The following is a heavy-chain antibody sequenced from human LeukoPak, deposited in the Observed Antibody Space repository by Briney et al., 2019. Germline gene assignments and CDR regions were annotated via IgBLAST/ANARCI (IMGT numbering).Heavy chain of an antibody. CDR3: AGEDIVVVPAAIIAAGLDY. J-gene: IGHJ4*02. D-gene: IGHD2-2*02. CDR2: IKQDGSEK. Sequence: GGSLRLSCAASGFTFSSYWMSWVRQAPGKGLERVANIKQDGSEKYYVDSVKGRFTISRDNAKNSLYLQMNSLRAEDTAVYYCAGEDIVVVPAAIIAAGLDYWGQGTLVTVSS. CDR1: GFTFSSYW. V-gene: IGHV3-7*01.